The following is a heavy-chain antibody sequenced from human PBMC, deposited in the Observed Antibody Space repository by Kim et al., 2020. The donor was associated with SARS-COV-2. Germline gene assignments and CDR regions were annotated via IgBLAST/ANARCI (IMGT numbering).Heavy chain of an antibody. D-gene: IGHD6-19*01. CDR2: ISSNGGST. V-gene: IGHV3-64*01. Sequence: GGSLRLSCAASGFTFSSYAMHWVRQAPGKGLEYVSAISSNGGSTYYANSVKGRFTISRDNSKNTLYLQMGSPRAEDMAVYYCARGIPYSSGWYWFDPWG. J-gene: IGHJ5*02. CDR3: ARGIPYSSGWYWFDP. CDR1: GFTFSSYA.